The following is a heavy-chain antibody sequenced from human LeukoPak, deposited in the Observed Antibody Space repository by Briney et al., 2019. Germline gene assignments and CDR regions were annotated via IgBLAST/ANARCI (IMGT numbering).Heavy chain of an antibody. Sequence: GGSLRLSCAASGFTFSSHSMNWVRQAPGKGLEWVSYISSSSSTIYYADSVKGRFTISRDNAKNSLYLQMNSLRAEDTAVYYCAREVHTIFGVVHIYYFDYWGQGTLVTVSS. CDR1: GFTFSSHS. V-gene: IGHV3-48*01. CDR3: AREVHTIFGVVHIYYFDY. J-gene: IGHJ4*02. CDR2: ISSSSSTI. D-gene: IGHD3-3*01.